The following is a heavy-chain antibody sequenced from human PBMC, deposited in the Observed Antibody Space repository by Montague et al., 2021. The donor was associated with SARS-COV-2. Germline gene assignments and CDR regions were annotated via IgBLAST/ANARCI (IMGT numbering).Heavy chain of an antibody. J-gene: IGHJ4*02. Sequence: SETLSLTCTVSGGSISNYYWSWIRQPPGKGLEWIGRIYSSGSTNYNPSLKSRISMSVDTSKNQFSLKLSSVTAADTAIYYCARAYFNCRRCSFMFDYWGQGTLVTVSS. CDR1: GGSISNYY. V-gene: IGHV4-4*07. CDR3: ARAYFNCRRCSFMFDY. D-gene: IGHD2-15*01. CDR2: IYSSGST.